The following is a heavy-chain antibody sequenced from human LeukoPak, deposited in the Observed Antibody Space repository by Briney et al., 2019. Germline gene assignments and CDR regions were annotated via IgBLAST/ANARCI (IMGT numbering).Heavy chain of an antibody. CDR3: ATGSYSGYDLGLDAFDI. J-gene: IGHJ3*02. CDR1: GYTLTELS. V-gene: IGHV1-24*01. D-gene: IGHD5-12*01. CDR2: FDPEDGET. Sequence: ASVKVSCKVSGYTLTELSMHWVRQAPGKGLEWMGGFDPEDGETIYTQKFQGRVTMTEDTSTDTAYMELSSLRSEDTAVYYCATGSYSGYDLGLDAFDIWGQGTMVTVSS.